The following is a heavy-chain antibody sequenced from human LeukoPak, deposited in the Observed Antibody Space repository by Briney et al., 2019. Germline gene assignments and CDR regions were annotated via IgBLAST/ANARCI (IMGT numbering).Heavy chain of an antibody. V-gene: IGHV3-74*01. D-gene: IGHD3-22*01. CDR3: AKELYYYDSSGPIPDAAFDI. CDR1: GFTSSSYW. Sequence: GGSLRLSCAASGFTSSSYWMPWVRHTPGNGLVWVSRIKGDGSSTSYADSVKGRLTISRDNAKNTLYLQMNSLRAEDTAVYYCAKELYYYDSSGPIPDAAFDIWGQGTMVTVSS. CDR2: IKGDGSST. J-gene: IGHJ3*02.